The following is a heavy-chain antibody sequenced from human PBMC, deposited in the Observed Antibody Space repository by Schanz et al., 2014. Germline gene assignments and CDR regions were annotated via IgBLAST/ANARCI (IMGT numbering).Heavy chain of an antibody. D-gene: IGHD3-10*01. CDR2: ISGSGGST. CDR1: GFMFSSYS. J-gene: IGHJ3*02. CDR3: AKGRFGELSAFDI. V-gene: IGHV3-23*04. Sequence: VQLVESGGGLVQPGGSLRLSCAASGFMFSSYSMNWVRQAPGKGLEWVSAISGSGGSTYYADSVKGRFTISRDNSKNTLYLQMNSLRAEDTAVYYCAKGRFGELSAFDIWGQGTMVTVSS.